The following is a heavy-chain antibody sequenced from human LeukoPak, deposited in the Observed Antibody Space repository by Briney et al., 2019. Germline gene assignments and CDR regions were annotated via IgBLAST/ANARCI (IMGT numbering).Heavy chain of an antibody. CDR2: IYYSGST. CDR3: ARGGSRRLYDTPAPSRREPPRNAFDI. D-gene: IGHD5/OR15-5a*01. V-gene: IGHV4-39*07. J-gene: IGHJ3*02. CDR1: GGSISSSSYY. Sequence: PSETLSLTCTVSGGSISSSSYYWGWIRQPPGKGLEWIGSIYYSGSTYYNPSLKSRVTISVDTSKNQFSLKLSSVTAADTAVYYCARGGSRRLYDTPAPSRREPPRNAFDIWGQGTMVTVSS.